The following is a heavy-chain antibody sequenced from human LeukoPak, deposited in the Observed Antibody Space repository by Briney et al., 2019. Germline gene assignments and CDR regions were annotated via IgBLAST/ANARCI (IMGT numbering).Heavy chain of an antibody. Sequence: SGPTLVNPTQTLTLTCTFSGFSLSTSGVGVGWIRQPPGQALEWLALIYWDDAKRYSPSLKSRLTITKDTSKNQVVHTMTNMDPVDTGTYYCAHGLEQWLDFDYWGQGILVTVSS. CDR1: GFSLSTSGVG. D-gene: IGHD6-19*01. CDR2: IYWDDAK. CDR3: AHGLEQWLDFDY. J-gene: IGHJ4*02. V-gene: IGHV2-5*02.